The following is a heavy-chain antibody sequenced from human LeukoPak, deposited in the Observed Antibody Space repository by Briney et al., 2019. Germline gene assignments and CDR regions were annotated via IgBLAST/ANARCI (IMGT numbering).Heavy chain of an antibody. Sequence: GGSLRLSCAASGFTFSGYAMHWVRQAPGKGLEYVSAISSNGGSTYYANSVKGRFTISRDNSKNTLYLQMGSLRAEDMAVYYCARGRENYYYYGMDVWGQGTTVTVSS. J-gene: IGHJ6*02. V-gene: IGHV3-64*01. D-gene: IGHD1-26*01. CDR1: GFTFSGYA. CDR2: ISSNGGST. CDR3: ARGRENYYYYGMDV.